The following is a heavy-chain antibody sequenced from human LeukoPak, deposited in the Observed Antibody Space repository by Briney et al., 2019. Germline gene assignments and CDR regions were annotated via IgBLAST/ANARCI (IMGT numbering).Heavy chain of an antibody. CDR3: ARSSHCSSTSCYLFLAARLVFDY. CDR1: GYTFSSHA. V-gene: IGHV1-2*02. Sequence: GASVKVSCKASGYTFSSHAISWVRQAPGQGLERMGWINPNSGGTNYAQKFQGRVTMTRDTSISTAYMELSRLRSDDTAVYYCARSSHCSSTSCYLFLAARLVFDYWGQGTLVTVSS. CDR2: INPNSGGT. D-gene: IGHD2-2*01. J-gene: IGHJ4*02.